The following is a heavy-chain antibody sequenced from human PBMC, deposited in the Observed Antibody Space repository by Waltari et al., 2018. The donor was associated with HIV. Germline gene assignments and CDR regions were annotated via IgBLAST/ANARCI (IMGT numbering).Heavy chain of an antibody. V-gene: IGHV3-30*01. CDR2: ISYDGNNN. Sequence: QVQLVESGGGVVQPGRSLRLSCAASGFTFSSSAMDWVRQAPGKGLEGVAVISYDGNNNYYADSVKGRFTISRDNSKNTLFLQMNSLRAEDTAVYYCARQVSPYCSGGNCHSAFDYWGQGTLVTVSS. J-gene: IGHJ4*02. CDR3: ARQVSPYCSGGNCHSAFDY. D-gene: IGHD2-15*01. CDR1: GFTFSSSA.